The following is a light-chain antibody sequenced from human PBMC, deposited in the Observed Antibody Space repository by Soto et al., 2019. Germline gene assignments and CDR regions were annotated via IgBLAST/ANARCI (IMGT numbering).Light chain of an antibody. Sequence: DIQMTQSPSSLSASLGERVPITCRASQGIDRWLAWYQQKPGKAPKVLIYAASSLRSGVPSRFSGSGSGTDFSLTINSLQTEDLATYYCQQSKSFPLTFGGGTKVDIK. J-gene: IGKJ4*01. CDR3: QQSKSFPLT. V-gene: IGKV1-12*01. CDR2: AAS. CDR1: QGIDRW.